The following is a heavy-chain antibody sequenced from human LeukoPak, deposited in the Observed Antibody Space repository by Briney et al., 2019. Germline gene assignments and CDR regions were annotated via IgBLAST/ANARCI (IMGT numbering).Heavy chain of an antibody. CDR2: INSGGSST. CDR3: ARPRSASCSSTSCSNYYFDY. CDR1: GFTFSPYW. J-gene: IGHJ4*02. D-gene: IGHD2-2*01. V-gene: IGHV3-74*01. Sequence: GGSLRLSCAASGFTFSPYWLHWVRQAPGKGLVWVSHINSGGSSTSYADSVKGRFIISRDNAKNTLYLQMNSLRAEDTGVYYCARPRSASCSSTSCSNYYFDYWGQGTLVTVSS.